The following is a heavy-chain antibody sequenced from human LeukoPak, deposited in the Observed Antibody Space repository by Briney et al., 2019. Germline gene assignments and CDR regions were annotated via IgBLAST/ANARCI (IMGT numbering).Heavy chain of an antibody. D-gene: IGHD2-21*01. V-gene: IGHV3-11*01. J-gene: IGHJ5*01. CDR2: ISGSGAVV. CDR3: ARDRREGAYLGNRFDP. CDR1: GFTFSDYY. Sequence: PGGPLRLSCGASGFTFSDYYMTWIRQAPGKGLEWLSYISGSGAVVSYADSVKGRFTISRDNANNSVYLQMDRLRAEDTAVYYCARDRREGAYLGNRFDPRGQGALVTVSS.